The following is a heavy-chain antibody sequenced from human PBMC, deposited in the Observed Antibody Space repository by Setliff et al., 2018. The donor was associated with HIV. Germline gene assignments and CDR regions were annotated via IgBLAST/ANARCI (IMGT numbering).Heavy chain of an antibody. V-gene: IGHV3-15*01. CDR1: GFTFSDAW. CDR3: TPTDYGGSDY. Sequence: GGSLRLSCAASGFTFSDAWMTWVRQAPGKGLEWVGRIKSKTDGGTIEYAASVKGRFAISRDDSKSIAYLQINSLKNEDTAVYYCTPTDYGGSDYWGQGTLVTVSS. D-gene: IGHD4-17*01. CDR2: IKSKTDGGTI. J-gene: IGHJ4*02.